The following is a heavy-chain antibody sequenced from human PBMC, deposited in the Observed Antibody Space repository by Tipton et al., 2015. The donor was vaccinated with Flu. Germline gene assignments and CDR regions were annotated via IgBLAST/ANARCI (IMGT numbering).Heavy chain of an antibody. V-gene: IGHV4-61*02. CDR2: IYNTGTT. D-gene: IGHD4-11*01. CDR3: ARRDYSNYVSDPKNWFDP. CDR1: GGSVSSGTLY. J-gene: IGHJ5*02. Sequence: TLSLTCTVSGGSVSSGTLYWSWIRQPAGKGLEWIGRIYNTGTTNYNPSLKSRVAISVDSSKNQVSLKLNSVTAADTAVYYCARRDYSNYVSDPKNWFDPWGQGTLVTVSS.